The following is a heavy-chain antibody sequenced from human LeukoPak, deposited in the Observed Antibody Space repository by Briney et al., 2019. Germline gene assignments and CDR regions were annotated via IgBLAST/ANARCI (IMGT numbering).Heavy chain of an antibody. CDR3: ARARRELPYYYYYMDV. Sequence: GGSLRLSCAASGFTFSSNSMNWVRQAPGKGLEWVSSISSSSSYIYYADSVKGRFTISRDNAKNSLYLQMNSLRAEDTAVYYCARARRELPYYYYYMDVWGKGTTVTVSS. D-gene: IGHD1-26*01. CDR1: GFTFSSNS. CDR2: ISSSSSYI. J-gene: IGHJ6*03. V-gene: IGHV3-21*01.